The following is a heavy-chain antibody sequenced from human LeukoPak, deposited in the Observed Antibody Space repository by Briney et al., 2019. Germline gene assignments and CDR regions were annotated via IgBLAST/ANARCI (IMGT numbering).Heavy chain of an antibody. CDR1: GFTFSSYS. V-gene: IGHV3-53*01. Sequence: GGSLRLSCAASGFTFSSYSMNWVRQAPGKGLEWVSIIYSGGSTEYADSVKGRFTISRDNSENTVYLQMNSLRVEDTAVYYCARGDSGKWNFKRGFDYWGQGTLVTISS. J-gene: IGHJ4*02. D-gene: IGHD1-26*01. CDR2: IYSGGST. CDR3: ARGDSGKWNFKRGFDY.